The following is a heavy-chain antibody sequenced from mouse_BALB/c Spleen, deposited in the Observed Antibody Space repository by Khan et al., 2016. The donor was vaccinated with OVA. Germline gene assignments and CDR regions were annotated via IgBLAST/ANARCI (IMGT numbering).Heavy chain of an antibody. CDR1: DYTFNSYW. CDR2: ILPGSGSS. Sequence: QVQLKQSGPELMKPGASVKISCKATDYTFNSYWIEWVKQRPGHGLEWIGEILPGSGSSNYNEKFKGKATFTADTSSNTAYMQFSSLTSEDSADYYGSRYGNHWYFDVWGAGTTVTVSS. CDR3: SRYGNHWYFDV. V-gene: IGHV1-9*01. D-gene: IGHD2-1*01. J-gene: IGHJ1*01.